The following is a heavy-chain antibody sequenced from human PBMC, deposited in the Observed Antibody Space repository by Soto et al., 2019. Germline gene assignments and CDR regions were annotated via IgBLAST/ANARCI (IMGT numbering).Heavy chain of an antibody. CDR3: ARDCSGYYYTGNCFDP. Sequence: PSETLSLTCTVSGGSISSSSYYWGWIRQPPGKGLEWIGSIYYSGSTYYNPSLKSRVTISVDTSKNQFSLKLSSVTAADTAVYYCARDCSGYYYTGNCFDPWGQGTLVTVSS. J-gene: IGHJ5*02. D-gene: IGHD3-22*01. V-gene: IGHV4-39*01. CDR2: IYYSGST. CDR1: GGSISSSSYY.